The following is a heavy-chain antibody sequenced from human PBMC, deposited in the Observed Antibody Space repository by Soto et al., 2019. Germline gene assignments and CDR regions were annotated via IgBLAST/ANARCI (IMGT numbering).Heavy chain of an antibody. CDR2: INWNGGST. CDR1: RFTFDYYG. D-gene: IGHD1-1*01. J-gene: IGHJ6*01. V-gene: IGHV3-20*04. Sequence: GSLRLSCAASRFTFDYYGRSWVRQAPGKGLEWVSGINWNGGSTGYADSVKGRFTISRDNAKNSLYLQMNSLRAEDTALYYCIKNIWNTDYHQDRLDVWGQGSSVIVSS. CDR3: IKNIWNTDYHQDRLDV.